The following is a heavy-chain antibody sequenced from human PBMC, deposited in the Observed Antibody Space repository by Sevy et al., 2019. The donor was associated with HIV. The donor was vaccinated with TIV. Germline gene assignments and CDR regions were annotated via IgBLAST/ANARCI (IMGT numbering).Heavy chain of an antibody. V-gene: IGHV4-34*01. D-gene: IGHD2-2*01. CDR2: INESGIT. J-gene: IGHJ5*02. CDR3: ARSPPVVVVPGAPSWFDP. CDR1: DGSFSGYY. Sequence: SETLYLTCAVHDGSFSGYYWNWIRQLPGKGLEWIGEINESGITYYTPSLKSRVTISVDTSKKQFSLKLNSVTAVDSAVYFCARSPPVVVVPGAPSWFDPWGQGTLVTVSS.